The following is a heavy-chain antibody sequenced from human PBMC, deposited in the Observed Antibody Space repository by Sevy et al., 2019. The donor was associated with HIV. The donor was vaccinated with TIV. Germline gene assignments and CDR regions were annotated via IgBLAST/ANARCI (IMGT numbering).Heavy chain of an antibody. CDR2: IKRDGSEK. CDR3: ARDCSSANCLWGMDV. CDR1: GFTFSNYW. Sequence: GGSLRLSCAASGFTFSNYWMSWVRQAPGKGLEWVAKIKRDGSEKYYVASVKGLFTSATDNAKTSLYLQMNSLRVEDTAVSSCARDCSSANCLWGMDVWGQGTMVTVSS. V-gene: IGHV3-7*03. J-gene: IGHJ6*02. D-gene: IGHD2-2*01.